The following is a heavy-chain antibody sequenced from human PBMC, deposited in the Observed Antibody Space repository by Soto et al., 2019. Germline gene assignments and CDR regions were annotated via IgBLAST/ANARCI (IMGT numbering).Heavy chain of an antibody. CDR3: ARSGGLQHIDY. Sequence: QLQLQESGPGLVKPSETLSLTCTVSGDSISSSSYYWGWIRQPPGKGLEWIGSIYYSGSTDYNPSLKRRVTISVDTSKNQFSLKLTSGTAAATAVHYCARSGGLQHIDYWGQGTLVTVSS. CDR2: IYYSGST. D-gene: IGHD4-4*01. V-gene: IGHV4-39*01. J-gene: IGHJ4*02. CDR1: GDSISSSSYY.